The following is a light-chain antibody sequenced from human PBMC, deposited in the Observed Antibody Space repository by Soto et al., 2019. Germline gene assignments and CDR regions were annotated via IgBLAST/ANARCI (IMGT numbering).Light chain of an antibody. Sequence: DIQMTQSPSSLSASLGDRVTITCRASQSIGSWLAWYQQKPGKAPKLLIYGASNLQSGVPARFTGSGSGTSFTLTITSLQPEDFATYFCQHLNSYPTFGQGTRLEIK. J-gene: IGKJ5*01. CDR1: QSIGSW. CDR3: QHLNSYPT. CDR2: GAS. V-gene: IGKV1-9*01.